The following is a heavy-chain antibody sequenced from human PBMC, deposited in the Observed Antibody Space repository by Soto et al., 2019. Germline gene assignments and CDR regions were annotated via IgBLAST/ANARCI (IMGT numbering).Heavy chain of an antibody. V-gene: IGHV3-23*01. Sequence: GGSLRLSCAASGFTFSRFAMSWVRQAPEKGLEWVTGISGSGRSTFYADSVKGRFTISRDNSKNTLYLQMNSLRAEDTAVYFCAKERFYYDISYDFDYWGQGTLVTVS. CDR3: AKERFYYDISYDFDY. J-gene: IGHJ4*02. CDR2: ISGSGRST. CDR1: GFTFSRFA. D-gene: IGHD3-9*01.